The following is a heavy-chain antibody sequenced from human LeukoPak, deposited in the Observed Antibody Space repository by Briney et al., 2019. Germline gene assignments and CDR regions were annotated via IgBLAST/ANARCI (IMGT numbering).Heavy chain of an antibody. D-gene: IGHD2-8*02. Sequence: PGGSLRLSCAASGFTFSSYGMHWVRQAPGKGLEWVAFIRYDGSNKYYADSVKGRFTISRDNSRTSLYLQMNNLRAEDTAVYYCASDSSWSFDNWGQGTVVTVSS. CDR3: ASDSSWSFDN. J-gene: IGHJ4*02. CDR2: IRYDGSNK. CDR1: GFTFSSYG. V-gene: IGHV3-30*02.